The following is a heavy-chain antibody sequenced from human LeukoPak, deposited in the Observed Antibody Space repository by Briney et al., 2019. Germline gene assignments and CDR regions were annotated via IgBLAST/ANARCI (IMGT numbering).Heavy chain of an antibody. V-gene: IGHV3-21*01. D-gene: IGHD6-13*01. CDR1: GFTFSSYE. CDR3: ARATGYSSSWSYYYYYYMDV. J-gene: IGHJ6*03. CDR2: ISSSSSYI. Sequence: PGGSLRLSCAASGFTFSSYEMNWVRQAPGKGLEWVSSISSSSSYIYYADSVKGRFTIYRDNAKNSLYLQMNSLRAEDTAVYYCARATGYSSSWSYYYYYYMDVWGKGTTVTVSS.